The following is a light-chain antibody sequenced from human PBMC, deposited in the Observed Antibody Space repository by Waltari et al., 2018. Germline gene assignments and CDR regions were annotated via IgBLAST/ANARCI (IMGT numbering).Light chain of an antibody. Sequence: DIQMTQSPSTLSASVGDRVTITCRASQSISTLLSWYQQKPGKVPTLLIYNASKLESGVPSRFSGSGSGTEFTLTISSLQPDDFAGYHCLQYDSDARTCGQGTKVEIK. CDR3: LQYDSDART. J-gene: IGKJ1*01. CDR1: QSISTL. CDR2: NAS. V-gene: IGKV1-5*03.